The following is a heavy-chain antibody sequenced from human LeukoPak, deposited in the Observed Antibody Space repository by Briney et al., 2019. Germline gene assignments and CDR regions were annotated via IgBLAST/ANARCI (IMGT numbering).Heavy chain of an antibody. Sequence: PGGSLRLSCAASGLTFTGSTMYWVRQASGKGLEWVGRIRNKLNSYATGYAASVKGRFTISRDDSKNTTYLQMNSLKTDDTAVYYCSSRIIGTRVDYWGQGILVTVSS. CDR1: GLTFTGST. V-gene: IGHV3-73*01. CDR2: IRNKLNSYAT. D-gene: IGHD1-20*01. J-gene: IGHJ4*02. CDR3: SSRIIGTRVDY.